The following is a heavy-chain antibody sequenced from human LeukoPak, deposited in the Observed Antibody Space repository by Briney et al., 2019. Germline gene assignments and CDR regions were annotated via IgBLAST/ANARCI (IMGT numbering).Heavy chain of an antibody. CDR2: IYNSGST. CDR3: ARDALGMLGVWYFDL. V-gene: IGHV4-4*07. CDR1: LGSISSYS. D-gene: IGHD3-10*02. J-gene: IGHJ2*01. Sequence: PSETLSLTCNVSLGSISSYSWTWIRQPAGKGLEWIGRIYNSGSTNYDPSLESRVTMSVDTSKKQLSLKLSSVTAADTAVYYCARDALGMLGVWYFDLWGRGTLVTASS.